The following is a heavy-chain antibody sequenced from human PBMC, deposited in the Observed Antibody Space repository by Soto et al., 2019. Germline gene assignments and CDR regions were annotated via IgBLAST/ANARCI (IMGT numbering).Heavy chain of an antibody. D-gene: IGHD3-3*01. Sequence: GGSLRLSCAASGFTFSNHATSWVRQAPGKGLEWVSLISGSGGNTNYADSVRGRFTISRDNSKKTVYLQMNSLRADDTAVYYCAKGKANSVFGVDTLFDYWGQGTLVTVPQ. CDR3: AKGKANSVFGVDTLFDY. J-gene: IGHJ4*02. CDR1: GFTFSNHA. CDR2: ISGSGGNT. V-gene: IGHV3-23*01.